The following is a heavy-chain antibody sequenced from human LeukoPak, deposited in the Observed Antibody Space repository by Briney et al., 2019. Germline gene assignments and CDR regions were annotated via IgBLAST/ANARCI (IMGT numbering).Heavy chain of an antibody. CDR1: GGSISSYY. D-gene: IGHD3-22*01. J-gene: IGHJ4*02. Sequence: SETLSLTCTVSGGSISSYYWSWIRQPPGKGLEWIGYIYYSGSTSYNPSLKSRVTISVDTSKNQFALKLSSVTAADTAVYYCAGLYYYDSSGYVHWGQGTLVTVSS. CDR2: IYYSGST. V-gene: IGHV4-59*01. CDR3: AGLYYYDSSGYVH.